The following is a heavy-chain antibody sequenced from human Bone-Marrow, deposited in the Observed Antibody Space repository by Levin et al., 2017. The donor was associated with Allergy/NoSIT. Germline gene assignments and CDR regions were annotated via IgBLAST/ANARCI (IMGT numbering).Heavy chain of an antibody. CDR2: ISSSSSYI. J-gene: IGHJ5*02. Sequence: GGSLRLSCAASGFTFSSYSMNWVRQAPGKGLEWVSSISSSSSYIYYADSVKGRFTISRDNAKNSLYLQMNSLRAEDTAVYYCARMPGSSGWYYNWFDPWGQGTLVTVSS. CDR1: GFTFSSYS. CDR3: ARMPGSSGWYYNWFDP. D-gene: IGHD6-19*01. V-gene: IGHV3-21*01.